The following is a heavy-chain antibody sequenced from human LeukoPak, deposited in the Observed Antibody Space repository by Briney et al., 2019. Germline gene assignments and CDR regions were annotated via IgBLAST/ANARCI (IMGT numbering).Heavy chain of an antibody. Sequence: GGALRLSCAASGFTFSSYWMSGVRQAPGKGLEGVANIKQDGREKSYVAALKGRCAISRDNAKNSLYLQMNSLRAEDTAVYLCARDITGYCTSSSCFGGLCDYWGQGTLVTVSS. CDR3: ARDITGYCTSSSCFGGLCDY. CDR1: GFTFSSYW. V-gene: IGHV3-7*01. J-gene: IGHJ4*02. D-gene: IGHD2-2*01. CDR2: IKQDGREK.